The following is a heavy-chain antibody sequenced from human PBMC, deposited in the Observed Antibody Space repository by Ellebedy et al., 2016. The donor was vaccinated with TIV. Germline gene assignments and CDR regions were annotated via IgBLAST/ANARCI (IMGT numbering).Heavy chain of an antibody. CDR1: GFTFSSYA. V-gene: IGHV3-23*01. J-gene: IGHJ4*01. CDR2: ISGSGLST. D-gene: IGHD2-2*01. Sequence: PGGSLRLSCAASGFTFSSYALTWVRQASGKGLEWVSAISGSGLSTYYADSVKGRLTIPRDNSKNTLYLHMLSLRAEDTAIYYCAKDLAIVPPGNGYLEYWGHGTLVTVSS. CDR3: AKDLAIVPPGNGYLEY.